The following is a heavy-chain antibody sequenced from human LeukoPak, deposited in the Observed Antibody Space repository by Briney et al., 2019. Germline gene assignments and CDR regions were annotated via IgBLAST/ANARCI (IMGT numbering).Heavy chain of an antibody. CDR3: ARGVYSYGYYYYYYYMDV. CDR2: IYYSGST. J-gene: IGHJ6*03. D-gene: IGHD5-18*01. CDR1: GGSINSGSYY. Sequence: SETLSLTCTVSGGSINSGSYYWSWIRQPPGKGLEWIGYIYYSGSTNYNPSLKSRVTISVDTSKNQFSLKLSSVTAADTAVYYCARGVYSYGYYYYYYYMDVWGKGTTVTVSS. V-gene: IGHV4-61*01.